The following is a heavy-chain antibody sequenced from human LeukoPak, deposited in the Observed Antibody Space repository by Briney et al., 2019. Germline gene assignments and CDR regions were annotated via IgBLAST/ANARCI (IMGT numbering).Heavy chain of an antibody. CDR2: IYHSGST. D-gene: IGHD5-24*01. V-gene: IGHV4-30-2*01. CDR1: GGSISSGGYS. J-gene: IGHJ3*02. Sequence: SQTLSLTCTVSGGSISSGGYSWSWIRQPPGKGLEWIGYIYHSGSTYYNPSLKSRVTISVDRSKNQFSLKLSSVTAADTAVYYCARDDEQGDGYNLPAIWGQGTMVTVSS. CDR3: ARDDEQGDGYNLPAI.